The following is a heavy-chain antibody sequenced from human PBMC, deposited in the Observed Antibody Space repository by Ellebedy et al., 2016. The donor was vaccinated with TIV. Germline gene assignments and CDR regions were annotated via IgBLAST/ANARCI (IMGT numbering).Heavy chain of an antibody. CDR3: AGVDTAMVMRFGY. CDR1: GYTFTSYY. V-gene: IGHV1-46*01. CDR2: INPSGGST. D-gene: IGHD5-18*01. J-gene: IGHJ4*02. Sequence: AASVKVSCKASGYTFTSYYMPWARQAPGQGLEWMGIINPSGGSTSYAQKFQGRVTITADKSTSTAYMELSSLRSEDTAVYYCAGVDTAMVMRFGYWGQGTLVTVSS.